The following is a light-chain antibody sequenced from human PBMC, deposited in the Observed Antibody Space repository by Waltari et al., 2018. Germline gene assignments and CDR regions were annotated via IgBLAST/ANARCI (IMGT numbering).Light chain of an antibody. CDR2: YDS. CDR3: QVWDTSRDLGV. V-gene: IGLV3-21*04. Sequence: SYVLTQPPSVSVAPGKTARITCGGDDIGIKSVHWYQQKPGQAPVLVIYYDSYRPSGIPQRLSGSNAANTATLTINRVEAGDEADYYCQVWDTSRDLGVFGTGTKVTVL. CDR1: DIGIKS. J-gene: IGLJ1*01.